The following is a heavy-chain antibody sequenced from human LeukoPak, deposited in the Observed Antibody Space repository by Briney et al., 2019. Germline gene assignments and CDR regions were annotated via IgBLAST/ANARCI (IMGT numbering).Heavy chain of an antibody. J-gene: IGHJ6*03. V-gene: IGHV4-39*01. D-gene: IGHD3-22*01. Sequence: SETLSLTCTVSGGSISSSSYYWGWIRQPPGKGLEWIGSIYYSGSTYYNPSLKSRVTISVDTSKNQFSLKLSSVTAADTAVYYCARGRYYDSSGYYRGYYYYYMDVWGKGATVTVSS. CDR3: ARGRYYDSSGYYRGYYYYYMDV. CDR1: GGSISSSSYY. CDR2: IYYSGST.